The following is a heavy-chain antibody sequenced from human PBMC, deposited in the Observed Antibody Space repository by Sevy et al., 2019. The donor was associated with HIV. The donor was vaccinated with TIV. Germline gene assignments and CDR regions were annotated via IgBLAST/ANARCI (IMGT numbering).Heavy chain of an antibody. CDR1: GYTFTSYG. D-gene: IGHD3-3*01. Sequence: ASVKVSCKASGYTFTSYGISWVRQAPGQGLEWMGWISAYNGNTNYAQKLQGRVTMTTDTSTSTAYMELRSLRSDDTAMYYCARDGPRGDDFWSGYYEGGYYYGMDVWGQGTTVTVSS. CDR3: ARDGPRGDDFWSGYYEGGYYYGMDV. CDR2: ISAYNGNT. J-gene: IGHJ6*02. V-gene: IGHV1-18*01.